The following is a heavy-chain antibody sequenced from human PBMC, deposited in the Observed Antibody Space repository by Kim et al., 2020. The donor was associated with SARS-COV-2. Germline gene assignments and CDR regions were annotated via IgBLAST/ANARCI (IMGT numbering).Heavy chain of an antibody. CDR2: IIPIFGTA. Sequence: SVKVSCKASGGTFNSYAISWVRQAPGQGLEWMGGIIPIFGTANYAQKFQGRVTITADESTSTAYMELSSLRSEDTAVYYCARTLFSGDYVYYGMDVWGQGTTVTVSS. D-gene: IGHD3-10*01. V-gene: IGHV1-69*13. CDR1: GGTFNSYA. J-gene: IGHJ6*02. CDR3: ARTLFSGDYVYYGMDV.